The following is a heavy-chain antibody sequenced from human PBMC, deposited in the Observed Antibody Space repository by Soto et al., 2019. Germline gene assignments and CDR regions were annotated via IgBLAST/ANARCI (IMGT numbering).Heavy chain of an antibody. V-gene: IGHV3-23*04. CDR2: ISANGGDT. D-gene: IGHD5-12*01. J-gene: IGHJ4*02. CDR3: ARDLRSWIEFLWLL. Sequence: EVQLVESGGGLVQPGGSLRLSCGASGLNLGGYAMSWVRQAPGKGLEWVAAISANGGDTDYADSVRGRFTISRDNSKNAIYLHMSSLRVDDTAVYHCARDLRSWIEFLWLLWGQGAQVTVSS. CDR1: GLNLGGYA.